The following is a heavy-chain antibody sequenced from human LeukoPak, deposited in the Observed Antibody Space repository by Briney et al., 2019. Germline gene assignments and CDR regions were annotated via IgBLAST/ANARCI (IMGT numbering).Heavy chain of an antibody. J-gene: IGHJ2*01. V-gene: IGHV1-69-2*01. CDR2: VDPEDGET. CDR1: GYTFTDYY. Sequence: ASVTVSCMASGYTFTDYYMHWVQQAPGKGLEWMGRVDPEDGETIYAEKFQGRVTITADTSTDTAYMELSSLRSEDTAVYYCATVYWYFDLWGRGTLVSVSA. CDR3: ATVYWYFDL.